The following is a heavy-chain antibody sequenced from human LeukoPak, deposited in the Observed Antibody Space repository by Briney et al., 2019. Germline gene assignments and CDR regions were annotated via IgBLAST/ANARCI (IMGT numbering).Heavy chain of an antibody. V-gene: IGHV3-23*01. CDR3: ARDKAPSHIAVLDY. J-gene: IGHJ4*02. CDR2: VSGDGQRT. CDR1: GFTFNNYA. D-gene: IGHD5-12*01. Sequence: DPGGSLRLSCAASGFTFNNYAMNWVRQTPGKGLQWVSAVSGDGQRTFYADSVKGRFTISRDNSKNTVYLQMNSLRAEDTALYYCARDKAPSHIAVLDYWGQGTLVTVSS.